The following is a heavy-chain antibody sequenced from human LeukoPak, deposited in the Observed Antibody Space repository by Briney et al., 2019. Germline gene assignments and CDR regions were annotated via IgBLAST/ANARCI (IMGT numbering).Heavy chain of an antibody. D-gene: IGHD6-6*01. CDR2: INPNTGCT. J-gene: IGHJ4*02. CDR3: ARGREEVVHY. CDR1: GYTFPPYX. Sequence: ASVPVSCLSTGYTFPPYXXXXXXQAAGIGLAWVGWINPNTGCTNYAQKFQGGVTXXXXTSISTAYMELSRLRSDDTAVYYCARGREEVVHYWGQGTLVSVSS. V-gene: IGHV1-2*02.